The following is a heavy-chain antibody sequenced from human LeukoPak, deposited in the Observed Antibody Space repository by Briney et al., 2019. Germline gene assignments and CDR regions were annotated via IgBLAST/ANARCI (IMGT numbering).Heavy chain of an antibody. CDR2: ISYDGSNK. CDR1: GFTFSSYA. J-gene: IGHJ4*02. D-gene: IGHD6-19*01. Sequence: GGSLRLSCAASGFTFSSYAMHWVRQAPGKGLEWVAVISYDGSNKYYADSVKGRFTISRDNSKNTLYLQMNSLRAEDTAVYYCARDRAPGIAVAGTLCDYWGQGTLVTVSS. CDR3: ARDRAPGIAVAGTLCDY. V-gene: IGHV3-30-3*01.